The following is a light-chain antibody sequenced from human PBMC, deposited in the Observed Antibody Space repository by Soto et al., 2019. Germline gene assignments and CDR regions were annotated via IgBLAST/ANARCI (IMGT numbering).Light chain of an antibody. J-gene: IGKJ3*01. CDR1: QSISSW. Sequence: DIQMTQSPSTLSASVGDRVTITCRASQSISSWLAWYQQKPGKAPKVMIYKASSLESGVPSRFSGSGSGTEFTLTISSLQTDDFATYYCQQYNSYPLTLGPGTKVDIK. CDR3: QQYNSYPLT. CDR2: KAS. V-gene: IGKV1-5*03.